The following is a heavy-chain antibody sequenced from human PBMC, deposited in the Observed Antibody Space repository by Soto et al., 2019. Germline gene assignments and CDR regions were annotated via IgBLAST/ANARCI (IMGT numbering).Heavy chain of an antibody. J-gene: IGHJ4*02. CDR3: ARVKRSSSWWAFDY. V-gene: IGHV3-21*01. D-gene: IGHD6-13*01. Sequence: EVQLVESGGGLVKPGGSLRLSCAASGFTFSSYSMNWVRQAPGKGLEWVSSISSSSSYIYYADSVKGRFTISRDNAKNSLYLQMNSLRAEDTAVYYCARVKRSSSWWAFDYWGQGTLVTVSS. CDR2: ISSSSSYI. CDR1: GFTFSSYS.